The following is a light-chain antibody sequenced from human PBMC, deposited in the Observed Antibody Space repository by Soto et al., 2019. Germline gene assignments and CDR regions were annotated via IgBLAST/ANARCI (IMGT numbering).Light chain of an antibody. V-gene: IGKV3-20*01. CDR1: QSVSSSY. Sequence: EIVLTQSPGTLSLSPGERATLSCRASQSVSSSYLAWYQQKPGQAPRLLIYGALNRATGIPDRFSASGSGTDFTITISRLEPEDFAMYYCQQYGSSPPYTFGQGTKLEIK. J-gene: IGKJ2*01. CDR2: GAL. CDR3: QQYGSSPPYT.